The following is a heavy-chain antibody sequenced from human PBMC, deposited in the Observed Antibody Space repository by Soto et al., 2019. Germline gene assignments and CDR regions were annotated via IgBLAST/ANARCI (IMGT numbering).Heavy chain of an antibody. Sequence: QVQLVQSGAEVKKPGSSVKVSCKASGGTFSSYTISWVRQAPGQGLEWMGRIIPILGIANYAQKFQGRVTFTADKSTSTAYMELSSLTSEDTAVYYCAAIYSSSPSCWGQGTLVTVSS. V-gene: IGHV1-69*02. CDR2: IIPILGIA. CDR1: GGTFSSYT. J-gene: IGHJ4*02. D-gene: IGHD6-13*01. CDR3: AAIYSSSPSC.